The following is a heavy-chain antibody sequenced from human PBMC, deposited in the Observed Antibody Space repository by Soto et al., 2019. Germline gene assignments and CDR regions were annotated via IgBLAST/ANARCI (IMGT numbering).Heavy chain of an antibody. J-gene: IGHJ3*02. D-gene: IGHD3-22*01. V-gene: IGHV5-51*01. CDR1: GYSFTIYW. CDR2: IYPGDSDT. Sequence: GASLKISCKGSGYSFTIYWIGWVRQMPGKGLEWMGIIYPGDSDTRYSPSFQGQVTISADKSISTAYLQWSSLKASDTAMYYCASTYYYDSSGYYAFDIWGQGTMVTVSS. CDR3: ASTYYYDSSGYYAFDI.